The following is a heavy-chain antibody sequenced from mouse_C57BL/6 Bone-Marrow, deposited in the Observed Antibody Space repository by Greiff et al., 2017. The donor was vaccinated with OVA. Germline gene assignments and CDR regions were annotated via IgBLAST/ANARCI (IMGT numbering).Heavy chain of an antibody. V-gene: IGHV1-76*01. D-gene: IGHD1-1*01. J-gene: IGHJ1*03. Sequence: QVQLQQSGAELVRPGASVKLSCKASGYTFTDYYINWVKQRPGQGLEWIARIYPGSGNTYYNEKFKGKATLTAEKSSSTAYMQLSSLTSEDSAVYFCARCYYGSSYPEVDVWGTGTTVTVSS. CDR2: IYPGSGNT. CDR1: GYTFTDYY. CDR3: ARCYYGSSYPEVDV.